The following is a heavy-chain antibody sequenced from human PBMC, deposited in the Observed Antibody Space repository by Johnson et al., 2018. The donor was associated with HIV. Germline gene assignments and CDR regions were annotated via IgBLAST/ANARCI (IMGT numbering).Heavy chain of an antibody. CDR3: AKGEDGSHDAFDI. J-gene: IGHJ3*02. CDR2: ISYDGSNK. CDR1: GFTFSTYA. D-gene: IGHD1-14*01. V-gene: IGHV3-30*14. Sequence: QVQLVESGGGVVQPGRSLRLSCAASGFTFSTYAIHWVRQAPGKGLEWVALISYDGSNKYYADSVRGRFTISRDNSKNTLYLQMNSLRAEDTAVYYCAKGEDGSHDAFDIWGQGTMVTVSS.